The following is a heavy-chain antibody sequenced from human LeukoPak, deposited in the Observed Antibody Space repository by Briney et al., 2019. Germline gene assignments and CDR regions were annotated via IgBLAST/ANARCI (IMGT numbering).Heavy chain of an antibody. CDR2: IYYSGST. CDR3: ARKVDYDSSLADWYFDH. CDR1: GGSISSGSYY. Sequence: PSETLSLTCTVSGGSISSGSYYWSWIRQPAGKGLEWIGYIYYSGSTNYNPSLKSRVTISVDTSKNQFSLKLSSVTAADTAVYYCARKVDYDSSLADWYFDHWGRGTLVTVSS. D-gene: IGHD3-22*01. V-gene: IGHV4-61*10. J-gene: IGHJ2*01.